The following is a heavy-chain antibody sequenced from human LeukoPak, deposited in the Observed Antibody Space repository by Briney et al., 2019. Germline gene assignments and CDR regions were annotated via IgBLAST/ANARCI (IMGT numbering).Heavy chain of an antibody. V-gene: IGHV3-15*01. Sequence: GGSLRLSCAASIFTFSNAWISWVRQAPGKGLEWVGRIKSKTDGGTTDYAAPVKGRFTISRDDSKNTLYLQMNSLKTEDTAVYYCTTHRGNRSRYFDYWGQGTLVTVSS. CDR2: IKSKTDGGTT. J-gene: IGHJ4*02. CDR3: TTHRGNRSRYFDY. CDR1: IFTFSNAW. D-gene: IGHD1-14*01.